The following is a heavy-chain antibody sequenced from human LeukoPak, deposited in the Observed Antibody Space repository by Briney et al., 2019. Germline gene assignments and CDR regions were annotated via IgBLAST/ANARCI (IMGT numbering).Heavy chain of an antibody. CDR3: ARDAYSIAAAPYYYGMDV. Sequence: GGSLRLSCAASGFTFSSYAMHWVRQAPGKGLEWVAVISYDGSNKHYADSVKGRFTISRDNSKHTLYLQMNSLRAEDTAVYYCARDAYSIAAAPYYYGMDVWGQGTTITVSS. CDR2: ISYDGSNK. V-gene: IGHV3-30*04. J-gene: IGHJ6*02. CDR1: GFTFSSYA. D-gene: IGHD6-13*01.